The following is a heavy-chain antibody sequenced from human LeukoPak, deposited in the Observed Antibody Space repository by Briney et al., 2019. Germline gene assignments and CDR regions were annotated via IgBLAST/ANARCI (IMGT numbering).Heavy chain of an antibody. J-gene: IGHJ4*02. CDR1: GFIFNNYA. CDR2: ISGSGSSA. Sequence: GGSLRLSCAASGFIFNNYAMSWVRQAPGKGLEWVSAISGSGSSAYYADSVKGRFTISRDNSKNTLYLQMNSLRVEDMAKYCCAKWMEGSADYFDYWGQGTLVTVSS. D-gene: IGHD1-1*01. V-gene: IGHV3-23*01. CDR3: AKWMEGSADYFDY.